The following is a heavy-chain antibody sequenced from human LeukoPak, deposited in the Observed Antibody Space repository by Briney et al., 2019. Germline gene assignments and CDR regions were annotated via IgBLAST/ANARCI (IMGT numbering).Heavy chain of an antibody. V-gene: IGHV3-23*01. CDR3: AKDLWTGTTAPFDY. CDR2: ISGSGGST. CDR1: GFTYSSYA. J-gene: IGHJ4*02. Sequence: PGGSLRLSCAASGFTYSSYAMSWVLQAPGKGLEWVSAISGSGGSTYYADSVKGRFTISRDNSKNTLYLQMNSLRAEDTAVYYCAKDLWTGTTAPFDYWGQGTLVTVSS. D-gene: IGHD1-7*01.